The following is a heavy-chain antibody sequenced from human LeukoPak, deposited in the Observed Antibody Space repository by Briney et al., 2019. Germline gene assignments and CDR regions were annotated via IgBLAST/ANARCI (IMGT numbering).Heavy chain of an antibody. CDR3: AKMPVTYSSGWSNFHY. Sequence: GGPLRLSCAASGFTFSSYAMSWVRQAPGKGLEWVSGISGRGGSTYYAEAGKGRFTISRDKSKNTVYLQMNTPRAEETAVYYCAKMPVTYSSGWSNFHYWGQGPLLPVSS. CDR2: ISGRGGST. D-gene: IGHD6-19*01. CDR1: GFTFSSYA. J-gene: IGHJ4*02. V-gene: IGHV3-23*01.